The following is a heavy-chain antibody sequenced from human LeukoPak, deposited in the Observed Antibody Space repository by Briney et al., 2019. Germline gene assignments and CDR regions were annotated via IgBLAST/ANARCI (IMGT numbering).Heavy chain of an antibody. J-gene: IGHJ4*02. CDR2: IWCDGSNK. CDR1: RLTFSSYG. CDR3: AKDTVTTGFDY. V-gene: IGHV3-33*06. D-gene: IGHD4-11*01. Sequence: GGSLRLSCAASRLTFSSYGMHWVRQAPGKGLEWVAVIWCDGSNKYYADSVKGRFTISRDNSKNTLYLQMNSLRAEDTAVYYCAKDTVTTGFDYWGQGTLVTVSS.